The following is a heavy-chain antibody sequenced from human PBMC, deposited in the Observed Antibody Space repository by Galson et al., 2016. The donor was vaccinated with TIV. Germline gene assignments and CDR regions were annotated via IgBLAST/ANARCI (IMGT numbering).Heavy chain of an antibody. CDR3: ARDGTITMVLGVMTGFCHYGMEV. J-gene: IGHJ6*02. CDR2: INPNDANT. CDR1: GDIFTSYY. V-gene: IGHV1-46*01. D-gene: IGHD3-10*01. Sequence: SVKVSCKASGDIFTSYYIHWVRQAPGQGLEWMGIINPNDANTKYAQKFQGRVTMTMDTSTSTADMELSSLTSNDTAVYYCARDGTITMVLGVMTGFCHYGMEVWGQGTTVTVSS.